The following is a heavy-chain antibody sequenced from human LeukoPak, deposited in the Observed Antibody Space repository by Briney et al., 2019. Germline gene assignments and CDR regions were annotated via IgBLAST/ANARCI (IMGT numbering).Heavy chain of an antibody. CDR1: GYSISSGYY. J-gene: IGHJ4*02. V-gene: IGHV4-38-2*02. CDR2: IYHSGST. CDR3: ARGPTYYYDSSGYYFDY. D-gene: IGHD3-22*01. Sequence: KTSETLSLTCTVSGYSISSGYYWGWIRQPPGEGLEWIGSIYHSGSTYYNPSLKSRVTISVDTSKNQLSLKLSSVTAADTAVYYCARGPTYYYDSSGYYFDYWGQGTLVTVSS.